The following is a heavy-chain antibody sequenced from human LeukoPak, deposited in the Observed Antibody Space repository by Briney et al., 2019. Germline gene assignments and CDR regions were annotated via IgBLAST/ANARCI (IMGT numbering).Heavy chain of an antibody. CDR2: ISSSGSTI. J-gene: IGHJ4*02. Sequence: GGSLRLPCAASGFTFSSYEMNWVRQAPGKGLEWVSYISSSGSTIYYADSVKGRFTISRDNAKNSLYLQMNSLRAEDTAVYYCARVPLLRYFDWLSGEYYFDYWGQGTLVTVSS. CDR3: ARVPLLRYFDWLSGEYYFDY. V-gene: IGHV3-48*03. CDR1: GFTFSSYE. D-gene: IGHD3-9*01.